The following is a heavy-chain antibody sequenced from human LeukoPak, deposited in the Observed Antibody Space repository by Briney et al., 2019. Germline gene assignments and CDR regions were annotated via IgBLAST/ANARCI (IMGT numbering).Heavy chain of an antibody. D-gene: IGHD2-15*01. V-gene: IGHV1-8*01. CDR1: GYTFTSYD. CDR2: MNPNSGNT. J-gene: IGHJ4*02. Sequence: GASVKVSCKASGYTFTSYDINWVRQATGQGLEWMGWMNPNSGNTGYAQKFQGRVTMTRNTSISTAYMELSSLRSEDTAVYYCARDGDCSGGSCYDYWGQGTLVTVSS. CDR3: ARDGDCSGGSCYDY.